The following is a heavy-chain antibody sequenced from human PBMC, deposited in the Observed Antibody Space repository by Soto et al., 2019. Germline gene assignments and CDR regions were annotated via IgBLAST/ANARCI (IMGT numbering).Heavy chain of an antibody. J-gene: IGHJ4*02. Sequence: VQLLESGGGLVQPGGSLRLSCAASGFSFSNYAMSWVRQAPGKGLEWVSTISGGGDNTRYADSVKGRFTTSRDNSKNALTLHMNSLRAEDTAVYYCAETTPCSSTTCYGGVEYWGQGTLVTVSS. CDR1: GFSFSNYA. CDR3: AETTPCSSTTCYGGVEY. D-gene: IGHD2-2*01. V-gene: IGHV3-23*01. CDR2: ISGGGDNT.